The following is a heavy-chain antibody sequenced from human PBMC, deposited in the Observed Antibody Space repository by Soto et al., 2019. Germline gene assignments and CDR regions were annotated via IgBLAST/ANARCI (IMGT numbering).Heavy chain of an antibody. D-gene: IGHD3-10*01. CDR1: GFTFSSYA. Sequence: EVQLLESGGGLVQPGGSLRLSCAASGFTFSSYAMSWVRQAPGKGLEWVSAISGSGGSTYYADSVKGRFTIPRDDSKNTLYPRMNSLRAEDTAVYYCAKVRFGESHIGYWGHGTLVTVSS. CDR2: ISGSGGST. J-gene: IGHJ4*01. CDR3: AKVRFGESHIGY. V-gene: IGHV3-23*01.